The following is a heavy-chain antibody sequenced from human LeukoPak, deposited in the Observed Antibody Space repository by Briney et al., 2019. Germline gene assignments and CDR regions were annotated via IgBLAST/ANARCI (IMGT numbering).Heavy chain of an antibody. D-gene: IGHD5-18*01. CDR1: GFTVSINY. Sequence: GGSLRLSCAASGFTVSINYMSWVRQAPGKGLEWVSVIYSGGNTYYADSVKGRFTISRDNSKNTLYLQMNSLRAEDTAVYYCAKEGYRYGYAIDYWGQGTLVTVSS. J-gene: IGHJ4*02. CDR3: AKEGYRYGYAIDY. CDR2: IYSGGNT. V-gene: IGHV3-53*01.